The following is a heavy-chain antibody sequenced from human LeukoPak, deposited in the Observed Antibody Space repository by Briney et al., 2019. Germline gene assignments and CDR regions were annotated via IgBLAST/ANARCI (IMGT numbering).Heavy chain of an antibody. V-gene: IGHV1-18*01. Sequence: ASVKVSRKASGYTFTSYGISWVRQAPGQGLEWMGWISAYNGNTNYAQKLQGRVTMTTDTSTSTAYMELRSLRSDDTAVYYCARYYDFWSGWPTYYFDYWGQGTLVTVSS. J-gene: IGHJ4*02. CDR2: ISAYNGNT. CDR1: GYTFTSYG. D-gene: IGHD3-3*01. CDR3: ARYYDFWSGWPTYYFDY.